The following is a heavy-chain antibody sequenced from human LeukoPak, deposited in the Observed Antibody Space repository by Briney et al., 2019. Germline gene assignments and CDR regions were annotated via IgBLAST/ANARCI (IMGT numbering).Heavy chain of an antibody. CDR3: ARAGYFDSSGFYAPDAFDI. J-gene: IGHJ3*02. D-gene: IGHD3-22*01. V-gene: IGHV3-53*01. CDR1: GFTVRGDY. Sequence: PGGSLRLSCVASGFTVRGDYMTWVRQAPGKGLEWVSFVYGGGTTYYGDSVKGRFTTSRDSSKNTLFLQMNSLRVGDTAVYYCARAGYFDSSGFYAPDAFDIWGQGTAVTVSS. CDR2: VYGGGTT.